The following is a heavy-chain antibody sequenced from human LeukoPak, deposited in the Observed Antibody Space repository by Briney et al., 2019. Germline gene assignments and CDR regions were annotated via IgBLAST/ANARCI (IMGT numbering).Heavy chain of an antibody. CDR1: GFTFSSYG. CDR2: ISYDGSHK. D-gene: IGHD4/OR15-4a*01. J-gene: IGHJ6*02. V-gene: IGHV3-30*03. CDR3: SASRPHYGDYYGLDV. Sequence: GGSLRLSCSASGFTFSSYGMHWVRQAPGKGLEWVAVISYDGSHKYSADSVKGRFTISRDNSKNTLYLQMNSLRTEDTAVYFCSASRPHYGDYYGLDVWGHGTTVTVSS.